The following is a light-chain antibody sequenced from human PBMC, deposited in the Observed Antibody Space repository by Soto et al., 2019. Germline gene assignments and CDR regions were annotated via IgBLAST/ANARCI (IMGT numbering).Light chain of an antibody. V-gene: IGKV3-15*01. J-gene: IGKJ5*01. CDR1: QIILTN. Sequence: EIVLTQSPGTLSLSPGERATLSCWASQIILTNLAWYQQKPGQAPRLLIYGASTRATGIPARFSGSGSGTEFTLTISSLQSEDFEIYYCQQYNNWPITFGQVTRLEI. CDR3: QQYNNWPIT. CDR2: GAS.